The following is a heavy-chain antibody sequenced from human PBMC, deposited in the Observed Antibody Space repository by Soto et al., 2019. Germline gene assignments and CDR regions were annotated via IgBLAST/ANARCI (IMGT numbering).Heavy chain of an antibody. Sequence: SETLSLTRAVLCGSFSGYYCSWIRQPPWKGRWWICELDHSGSTNYNPSLKSRVTISVDMSKNQLSLKVTSVTAADTAVYYCARGAYSRSLRIYYYYGMDVWGQGTTVTVSS. CDR1: CGSFSGYY. V-gene: IGHV4-34*01. CDR3: ARGAYSRSLRIYYYYGMDV. CDR2: LDHSGST. D-gene: IGHD6-6*01. J-gene: IGHJ6*02.